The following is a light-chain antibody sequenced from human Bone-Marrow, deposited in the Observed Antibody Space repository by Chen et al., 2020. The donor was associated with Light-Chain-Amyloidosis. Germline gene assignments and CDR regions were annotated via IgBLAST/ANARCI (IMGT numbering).Light chain of an antibody. CDR2: RDT. CDR3: QSADSSGTYEVI. CDR1: DLPTKY. V-gene: IGLV3-25*03. J-gene: IGLJ2*01. Sequence: SYELTQPPSVPVSPGQTARITCSGDDLPTKYAYWYQQKPGQAPVLVIHRDTERPSGISERFSGSSSGTTATLTISGDRAEDEADYRCQSADSSGTYEVIFGGGTKLTVL.